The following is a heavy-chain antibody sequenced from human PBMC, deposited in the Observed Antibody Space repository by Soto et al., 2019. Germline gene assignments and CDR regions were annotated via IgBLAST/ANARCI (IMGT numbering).Heavy chain of an antibody. Sequence: PGGSLRLSCAASGFPFDTYAMSGVRKAPGKGLEWVSVISGGGSSTYYADSVKGRFTISSDNSKNTLYLQMNSLKVEDTAVYYCAKGNMKQLIKGDWFDSWGQGTLVTVSS. CDR2: ISGGGSST. V-gene: IGHV3-23*01. CDR1: GFPFDTYA. CDR3: AKGNMKQLIKGDWFDS. D-gene: IGHD2-8*01. J-gene: IGHJ5*01.